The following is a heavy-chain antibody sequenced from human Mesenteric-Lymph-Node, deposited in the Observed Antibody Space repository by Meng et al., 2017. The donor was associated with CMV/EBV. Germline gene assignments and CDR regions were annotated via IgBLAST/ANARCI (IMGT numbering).Heavy chain of an antibody. CDR2: INPSGGST. D-gene: IGHD3-3*01. Sequence: ASVKVSCKASGYTFTSYYMHWVRQAPGQGLEWTGIINPSGGSTSYAQKFQGRVTMTRDTSTSTVYMELSSLRSEDTAVYYCARNQTTYDFWSGRYYYYYGMDVWGQGTTVTVSS. CDR1: GYTFTSYY. J-gene: IGHJ6*02. V-gene: IGHV1-46*01. CDR3: ARNQTTYDFWSGRYYYYYGMDV.